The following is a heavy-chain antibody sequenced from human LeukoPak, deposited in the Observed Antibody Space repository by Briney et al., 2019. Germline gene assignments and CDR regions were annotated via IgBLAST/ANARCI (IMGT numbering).Heavy chain of an antibody. CDR2: IYSGDTT. D-gene: IGHD3-10*01. Sequence: GGSLRLSCAASGFTVSTNYMSWVRQAPGKGLKWVSVIYSGDTTFYAASVRGKFTISRDNPKNTLYLQMNSLRAEDTAVYYCASILRSSSGYYFDYWGQGTLVTVSS. CDR1: GFTVSTNY. V-gene: IGHV3-66*01. J-gene: IGHJ4*02. CDR3: ASILRSSSGYYFDY.